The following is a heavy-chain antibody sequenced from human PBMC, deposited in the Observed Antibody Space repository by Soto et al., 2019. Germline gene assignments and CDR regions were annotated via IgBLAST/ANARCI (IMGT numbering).Heavy chain of an antibody. Sequence: PGQSLKLSCKGSGYSFTRYWISWVRQMPGKGLEWMGRIDPSDSYTNYSPSFQGHVTISADKSISTAYLQWSSLKASDTAMYYCATVAGDADYGMDVWGQGTTVT. V-gene: IGHV5-10-1*01. CDR3: ATVAGDADYGMDV. CDR1: GYSFTRYW. CDR2: IDPSDSYT. D-gene: IGHD6-19*01. J-gene: IGHJ6*02.